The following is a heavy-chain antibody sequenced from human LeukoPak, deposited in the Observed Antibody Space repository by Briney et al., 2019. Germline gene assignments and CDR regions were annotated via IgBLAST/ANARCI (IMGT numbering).Heavy chain of an antibody. J-gene: IGHJ6*03. V-gene: IGHV3-7*01. Sequence: PGGSLRLSCAASGFTFSNYGMHWVRQAPGKGLEWVANIKKDGSEKYYVDSVKGRFTSSRDNSKNTPYLQMNSLRAEDTAVYYCAKDGWQLAFYYYYMDVWGKGTTVTISS. D-gene: IGHD2-15*01. CDR3: AKDGWQLAFYYYYMDV. CDR1: GFTFSNYG. CDR2: IKKDGSEK.